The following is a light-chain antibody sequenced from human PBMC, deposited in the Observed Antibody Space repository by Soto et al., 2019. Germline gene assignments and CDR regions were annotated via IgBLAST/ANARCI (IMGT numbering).Light chain of an antibody. V-gene: IGKV3-20*01. CDR1: QSVSSSY. Sequence: EIVMTQSPATLSVSPGERATLSCRASQSVSSSYLAWYQQKPGQAPRLLVYGASSRATGIPDRFSGSGSGTDFTLTISRLEPEDLAVYYCQQYGSSRTFGKGTKVDIK. CDR3: QQYGSSRT. CDR2: GAS. J-gene: IGKJ1*01.